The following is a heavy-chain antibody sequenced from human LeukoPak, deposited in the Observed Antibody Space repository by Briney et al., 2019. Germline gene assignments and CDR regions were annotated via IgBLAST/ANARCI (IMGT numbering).Heavy chain of an antibody. V-gene: IGHV3-48*04. CDR3: ARAARYYDSGGFLPEAFDV. J-gene: IGHJ3*01. CDR2: ITSTSSTI. Sequence: GGSLRLSCTASGFTFNNYNMNWVRQAPGKGLEWVSYITSTSSTIYYADSVKGRFTISRDNARNSLYLQMNSLRAEDTAVYYCARAARYYDSGGFLPEAFDVWGQGTMVTVSS. D-gene: IGHD3-22*01. CDR1: GFTFNNYN.